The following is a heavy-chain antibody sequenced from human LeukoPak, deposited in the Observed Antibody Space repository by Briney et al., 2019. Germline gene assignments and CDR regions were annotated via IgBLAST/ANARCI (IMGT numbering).Heavy chain of an antibody. CDR3: ARAREESTGNYDAFDI. CDR1: GYTFTGHH. Sequence: ASMKVSCKASGYTFTGHHMHCVRQAPRQGLEWMGWIKPDSGDTNYAQRFHGRVTMTRDKSITTAYMELSRVRYDDTAVYYCARAREESTGNYDAFDIWGQGTMVTVSS. J-gene: IGHJ3*02. CDR2: IKPDSGDT. V-gene: IGHV1-2*02. D-gene: IGHD1-1*01.